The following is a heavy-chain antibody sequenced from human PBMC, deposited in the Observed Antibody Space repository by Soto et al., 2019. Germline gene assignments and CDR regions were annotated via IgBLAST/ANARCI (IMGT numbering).Heavy chain of an antibody. V-gene: IGHV3-23*01. CDR1: GFTFSSNA. Sequence: EVPLLESGGGLVQPGGSLRLSCAASGFTFSSNAMSWVRQAPGKGLEWVSAISGSGGSTYYADSVKGRFTISRDNSKNTLYLQMNSLRAEDTAVYYCAKSLRGVIIDFDYWGQGTLVTVSS. D-gene: IGHD3-10*01. J-gene: IGHJ4*02. CDR3: AKSLRGVIIDFDY. CDR2: ISGSGGST.